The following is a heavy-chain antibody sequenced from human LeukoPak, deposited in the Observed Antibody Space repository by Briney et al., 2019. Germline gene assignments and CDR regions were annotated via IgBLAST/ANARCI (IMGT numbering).Heavy chain of an antibody. CDR1: GGSISSGGYY. J-gene: IGHJ6*02. Sequence: SETLSLTCTVSGGSISSGGYYWSWIRQPPGKGLEWIGYIYHSGSTYYNPSLKSRVTISVDRSKNQFSLKLSSVTAADTAVYYCARDGSIRGYYYGMDVWGQGTTVTVSS. CDR3: ARDGSIRGYYYGMDV. CDR2: IYHSGST. D-gene: IGHD1-26*01. V-gene: IGHV4-30-2*01.